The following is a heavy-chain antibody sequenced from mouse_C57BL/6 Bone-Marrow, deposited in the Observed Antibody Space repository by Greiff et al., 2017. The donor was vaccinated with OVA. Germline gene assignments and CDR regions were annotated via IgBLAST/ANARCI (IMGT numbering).Heavy chain of an antibody. V-gene: IGHV5-6*02. CDR1: GFTFSSYG. CDR3: ARPPITTVVEDYAMDY. D-gene: IGHD1-1*01. CDR2: ISSGGSYT. J-gene: IGHJ4*01. Sequence: DVMLVESGGDLVKPGGSLKLSCAASGFTFSSYGMSWVRQTPDKRLEWVATISSGGSYTYYPDSVKGRFTISRDNAKNTLYLQMSSLKSEDTAMYYCARPPITTVVEDYAMDYWGQGTSVTVSS.